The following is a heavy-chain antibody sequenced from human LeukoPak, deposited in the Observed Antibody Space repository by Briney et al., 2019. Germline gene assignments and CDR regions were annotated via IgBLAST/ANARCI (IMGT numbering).Heavy chain of an antibody. CDR2: ITDTGAST. Sequence: PGGSLRLSCAASGFTFSTYGMNWVRQAPGKGLEWVSAITDTGASTYYADSVKGRFTISRDNSKNTLYLQMNSLRADDTAVYYCAKRVPYSSSSAYLDSWGQGTLVTVSS. D-gene: IGHD6-6*01. CDR3: AKRVPYSSSSAYLDS. V-gene: IGHV3-23*01. J-gene: IGHJ4*02. CDR1: GFTFSTYG.